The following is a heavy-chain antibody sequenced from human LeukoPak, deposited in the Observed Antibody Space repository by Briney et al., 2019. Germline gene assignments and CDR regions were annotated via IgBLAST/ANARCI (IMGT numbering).Heavy chain of an antibody. J-gene: IGHJ3*02. D-gene: IGHD1-26*01. CDR3: ARDGNFDI. Sequence: ASVKVSCKASGYTFSDYYIHWVRQAPGQGLEWMGWINPNSGDTNSAQNFQGGVTMTSDTSISTVYMELSRLTSDDTAVYYCARDGNFDIWGQGTMVTVSS. CDR1: GYTFSDYY. CDR2: INPNSGDT. V-gene: IGHV1-2*02.